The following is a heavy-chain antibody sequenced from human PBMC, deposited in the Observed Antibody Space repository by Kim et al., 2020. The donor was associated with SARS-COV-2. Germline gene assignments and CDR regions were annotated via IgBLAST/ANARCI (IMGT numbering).Heavy chain of an antibody. J-gene: IGHJ6*02. D-gene: IGHD6-13*01. Sequence: GRFTISRHNSKNTLYLQMNSLRAEDTAVYYCARDRGIAAAGIYYYYGMDVWGQGTTVTVSS. V-gene: IGHV3-53*04. CDR3: ARDRGIAAAGIYYYYGMDV.